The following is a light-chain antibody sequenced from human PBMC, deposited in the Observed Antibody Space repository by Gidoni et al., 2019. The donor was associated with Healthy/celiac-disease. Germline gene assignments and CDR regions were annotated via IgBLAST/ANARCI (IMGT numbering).Light chain of an antibody. CDR2: QAS. Sequence: DIQITHSPSTLSESVGDRVTITCRASQSISSWLAWYHQEPGKAPKLLIYQASSLDSGAPSRFSRSGSRTEFTLNISSLQPNYCATYYCQQYNSYPWTFGQGTKVEIK. V-gene: IGKV1-5*03. CDR3: QQYNSYPWT. J-gene: IGKJ1*01. CDR1: QSISSW.